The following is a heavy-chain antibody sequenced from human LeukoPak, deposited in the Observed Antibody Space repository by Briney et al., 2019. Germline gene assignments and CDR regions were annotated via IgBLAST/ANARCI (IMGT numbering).Heavy chain of an antibody. D-gene: IGHD4-11*01. CDR3: ARDRSNYLGGSSSYGMDV. CDR2: IYSGGGT. Sequence: GGSLRLSCAASGFTVSNTYMSWVRQAPGKGLEWVSLIYSGGGTYSAGSVKGRFTISRDISKNTLYLQMNSLRAEDTAVYYCARDRSNYLGGSSSYGMDVWGQGTTVTVSS. V-gene: IGHV3-53*01. CDR1: GFTVSNTY. J-gene: IGHJ6*02.